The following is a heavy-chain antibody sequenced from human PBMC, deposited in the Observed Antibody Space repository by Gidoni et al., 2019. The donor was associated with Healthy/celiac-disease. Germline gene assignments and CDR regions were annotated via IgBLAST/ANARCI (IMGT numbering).Heavy chain of an antibody. J-gene: IGHJ4*02. V-gene: IGHV3-30-3*01. CDR1: GFTFSSYA. Sequence: QVQLVESGGGVVQPGRSLRLSCAASGFTFSSYAMHWVRQAPGKGLEWVAVISYDGSNKYYADSVKGRFTISRDNSKNTLYLQMNSLRAEDTAVYYCARARRYSSSWWVFDYWGQGTLVTVSS. CDR3: ARARRYSSSWWVFDY. D-gene: IGHD6-13*01. CDR2: ISYDGSNK.